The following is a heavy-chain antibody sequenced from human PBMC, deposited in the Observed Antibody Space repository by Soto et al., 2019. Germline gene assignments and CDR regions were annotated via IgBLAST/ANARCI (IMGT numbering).Heavy chain of an antibody. V-gene: IGHV3-64*01. Sequence: EVQLVESGGGLVQPGGSLRLSCAASGFTFRSYAMQRVRQAPGKGLEYVSGISSNGGSTDYANSVKGRFTISRDNSKNTLYLQMGSLRAEDMAVYYCARAFSYAFDIWGQGTMVTVSS. CDR3: ARAFSYAFDI. CDR1: GFTFRSYA. J-gene: IGHJ3*02. CDR2: ISSNGGST.